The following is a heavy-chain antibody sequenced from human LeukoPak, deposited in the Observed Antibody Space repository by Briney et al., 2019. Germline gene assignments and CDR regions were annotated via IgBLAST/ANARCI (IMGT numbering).Heavy chain of an antibody. D-gene: IGHD3-22*01. CDR1: GFTFSTHW. J-gene: IGHJ4*01. CDR2: ADGGGSST. Sequence: GGSLRLSCAASGFTFSTHWMHWVRHVPGRGPVWVSRADGGGSSTSYADSVKGRFSISRDNAKSTLYLQMNGLRAEDTAVYYCARGPGSSGGAYVGDYWGHGTLVTVSS. CDR3: ARGPGSSGGAYVGDY. V-gene: IGHV3-74*01.